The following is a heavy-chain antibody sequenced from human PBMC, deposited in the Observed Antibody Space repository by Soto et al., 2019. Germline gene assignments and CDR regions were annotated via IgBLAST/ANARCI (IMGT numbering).Heavy chain of an antibody. CDR1: GFTFTSSA. CDR3: AADRFTMVRGAKDYYYYGMDV. Sequence: QMQLVQSGPEVKKPGTSVKVSCKASGFTFTSSAMQWVRQARGQRLEWIGWIVVGSGNTNYAQKFQERVTITRDMSTSTAYMELSSLRSEDTAVYYCAADRFTMVRGAKDYYYYGMDVWGQGTTVTVSS. J-gene: IGHJ6*02. CDR2: IVVGSGNT. V-gene: IGHV1-58*02. D-gene: IGHD3-10*01.